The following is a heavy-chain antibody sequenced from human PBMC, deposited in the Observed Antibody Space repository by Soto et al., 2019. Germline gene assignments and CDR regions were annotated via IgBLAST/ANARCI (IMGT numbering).Heavy chain of an antibody. CDR2: IWYDGSGQ. V-gene: IGHV3-33*03. Sequence: QVQLVESGGGLVQPGGSLRLSCVVSGFTFSNFGMHWARQAPGRGLEGVADIWYDGSGQRYAGSVQGRFTISRDNSKNTLYLQINSLRVEDTAVYYCAKDEVSRKYYGHSLDVWGQGTTVTVSS. CDR3: AKDEVSRKYYGHSLDV. CDR1: GFTFSNFG. J-gene: IGHJ6*02. D-gene: IGHD4-17*01.